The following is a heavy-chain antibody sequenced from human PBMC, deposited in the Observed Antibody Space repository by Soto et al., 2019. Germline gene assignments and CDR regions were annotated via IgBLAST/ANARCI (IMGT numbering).Heavy chain of an antibody. V-gene: IGHV3-13*01. CDR1: GFTFSSYD. J-gene: IGHJ3*02. D-gene: IGHD2-15*01. Sequence: GGSLRLSCAASGFTFSSYDMHWVRQATGKGLEWVSAIGTAGDTYYPGSVKGRFTISRENAKNSLYLQMNSLRAGDTAVYYCARAIGYCSGGSCYPDAFDIWGQGTMVTVSS. CDR3: ARAIGYCSGGSCYPDAFDI. CDR2: IGTAGDT.